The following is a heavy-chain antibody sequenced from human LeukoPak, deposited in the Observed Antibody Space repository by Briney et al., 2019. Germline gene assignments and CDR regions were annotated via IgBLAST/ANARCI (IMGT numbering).Heavy chain of an antibody. Sequence: GASVKVSCKASGGTFSSYAISWERQAPGQGLEWMGGIIPIFGTANYAQKFQGRVTITTDESTSTAYMELSSLRSEDTAVYYCARLGYCSSTSCVIIDYWGQGTLVTVSS. CDR3: ARLGYCSSTSCVIIDY. CDR1: GGTFSSYA. CDR2: IIPIFGTA. D-gene: IGHD2-2*01. V-gene: IGHV1-69*05. J-gene: IGHJ4*02.